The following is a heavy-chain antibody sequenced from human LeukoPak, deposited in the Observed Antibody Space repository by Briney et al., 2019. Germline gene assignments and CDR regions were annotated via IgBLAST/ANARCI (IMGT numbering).Heavy chain of an antibody. CDR2: IYHSGST. CDR1: GYSISSGYY. CDR3: ARSSLYRSSWYFDF. D-gene: IGHD6-13*01. V-gene: IGHV4-38-2*01. J-gene: IGHJ4*02. Sequence: NPSETLSLTCAVSGYSISSGYYWGWIRQPPGKGLEWIGSIYHSGSTYYNPSLKSRVTISVDTSKNHFSLKLSSVTAADTAVYYCARSSLYRSSWYFDFWGQGTLVTVSS.